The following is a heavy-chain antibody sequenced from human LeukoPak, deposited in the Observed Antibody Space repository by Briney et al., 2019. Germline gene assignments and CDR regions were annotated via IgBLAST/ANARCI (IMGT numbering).Heavy chain of an antibody. CDR2: MNPNSGNT. Sequence: GASVKVSCKASGYTFTSYDINWVRQATGQGLEWMGWMNPNSGNTGYAQKFQGRVTMTRNTSISTAYMELSSLRSEDTAVYYCARDSRHKGYYYDSSGYTHFDYWGQGTLVTVSS. V-gene: IGHV1-8*01. J-gene: IGHJ4*02. D-gene: IGHD3-22*01. CDR1: GYTFTSYD. CDR3: ARDSRHKGYYYDSSGYTHFDY.